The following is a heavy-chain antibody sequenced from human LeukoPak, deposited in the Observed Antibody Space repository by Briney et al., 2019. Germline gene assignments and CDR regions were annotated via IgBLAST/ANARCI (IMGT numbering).Heavy chain of an antibody. CDR1: GTILSSYY. CDR2: IYTSGSS. J-gene: IGHJ6*03. D-gene: IGHD4-17*01. V-gene: IGHV4-4*07. CDR3: AREGDYGDSFKSYYYMDV. Sequence: PSETLSLTCFVSGTILSSYYWSWIRLPAGKGLEWIGRIYTSGSSDYNPSLKSRVTMSVDTSKNQLSLKLTSVTAADTALYYCAREGDYGDSFKSYYYMDVWGKGTTVTVSS.